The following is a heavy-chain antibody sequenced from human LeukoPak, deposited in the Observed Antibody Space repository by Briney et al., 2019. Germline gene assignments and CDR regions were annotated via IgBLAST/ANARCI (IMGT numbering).Heavy chain of an antibody. J-gene: IGHJ6*02. D-gene: IGHD2-2*01. CDR1: GFTFSSYW. CDR3: ARSGGRDIVVVPAAMSYYYGMDV. V-gene: IGHV3-74*01. CDR2: INSDGSST. Sequence: GGSLRLSCAASGFTFSSYWMHWVRQAPGKGLVWVSRINSDGSSTSYADSVKGRFTISRDNAKNKLYLQMNSLRAEDTAVYYCARSGGRDIVVVPAAMSYYYGMDVWGQGTTVTVSS.